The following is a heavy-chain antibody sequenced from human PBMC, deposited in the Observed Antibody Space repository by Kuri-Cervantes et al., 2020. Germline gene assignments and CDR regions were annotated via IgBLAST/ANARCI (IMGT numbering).Heavy chain of an antibody. CDR2: INPNSGGT. CDR1: GYTFTGFH. J-gene: IGHJ4*02. CDR3: ARSRWLRLKGWLDY. Sequence: ASVKVSCKASGYTFTGFHMHWVRQAPGQGLEWMGWINPNSGGTNYAQKFQGRVTMTRDTSISTAYMELSRLRSDDTAVYYCARSRWLRLKGWLDYWGQGTLVTVSS. V-gene: IGHV1-2*02. D-gene: IGHD5-12*01.